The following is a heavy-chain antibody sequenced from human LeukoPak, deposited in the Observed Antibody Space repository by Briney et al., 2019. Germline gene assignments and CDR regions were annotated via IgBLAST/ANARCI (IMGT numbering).Heavy chain of an antibody. Sequence: SETLSPTCTVSGGSISSYYWSWIRPPAGKGLEWIGRIYTSGSTNYNPSLKSRVTMSVDTSKNQFSLNLSSVTAADTAVYYCAREEIAVTARSLDYWGQGTLVTVSS. CDR1: GGSISSYY. CDR2: IYTSGST. V-gene: IGHV4-4*07. CDR3: AREEIAVTARSLDY. J-gene: IGHJ4*02. D-gene: IGHD6-19*01.